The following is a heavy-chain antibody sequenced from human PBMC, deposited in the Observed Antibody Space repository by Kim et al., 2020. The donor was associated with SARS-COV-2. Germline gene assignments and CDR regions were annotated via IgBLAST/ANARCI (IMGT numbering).Heavy chain of an antibody. Sequence: GGSLRLSCATSGLNLRNAWMSWVRQAPGKGLEWIARLKSDTDGGTADYAAPVNGRFTVSRDDSKNTLSLQMNSLRTDDTAVYYCTTMSRLITSWFHPWGQGTLFTVSS. V-gene: IGHV3-15*01. CDR1: GLNLRNAW. D-gene: IGHD1-20*01. CDR3: TTMSRLITSWFHP. J-gene: IGHJ5*02. CDR2: LKSDTDGGTA.